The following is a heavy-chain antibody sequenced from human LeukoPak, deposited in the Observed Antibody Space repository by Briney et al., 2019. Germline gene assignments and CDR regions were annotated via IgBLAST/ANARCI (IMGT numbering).Heavy chain of an antibody. CDR2: IYYSGST. D-gene: IGHD5-18*01. CDR3: ARRHIYGYYFDY. Sequence: PSETLSLTCTVSGGSISSYYWSWIRQPPGKGLGWIGYIYYSGSTNYNPSLKSRLTISVDTSKNQFSLKLSSVTAADTAVYYCARRHIYGYYFDYWGQGTLVTVSS. J-gene: IGHJ4*02. CDR1: GGSISSYY. V-gene: IGHV4-59*08.